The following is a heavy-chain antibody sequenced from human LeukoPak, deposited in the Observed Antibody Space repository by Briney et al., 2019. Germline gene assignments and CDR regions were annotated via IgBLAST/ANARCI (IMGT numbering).Heavy chain of an antibody. CDR1: GFTFSSYG. CDR3: AKFFTGEYVRAFDV. Sequence: GGSLRLSCAASGFTFSSYGMHWVRQAPGKGLEWVAFDGSNKNYADSVKGRFTTSRDNSKNTLYLQMNSLRAEDTAVYYCAKFFTGEYVRAFDVWGQGTMVTVSS. CDR2: DGSNK. D-gene: IGHD3-10*02. J-gene: IGHJ3*01. V-gene: IGHV3-30*02.